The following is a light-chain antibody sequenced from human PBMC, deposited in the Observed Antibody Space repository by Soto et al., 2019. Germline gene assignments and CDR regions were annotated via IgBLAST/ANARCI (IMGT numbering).Light chain of an antibody. CDR2: GAS. Sequence: EIVLTQSPGTLSLSPGERATLSCRASQSVTANYLAWYQQKPGQAPRLVIYGASSRATGIPDRFSGRGSGTDFTLIINRLEPEDFAVYHCQQYGSSPLTFGGGTKVEIK. CDR1: QSVTANY. V-gene: IGKV3-20*01. J-gene: IGKJ4*01. CDR3: QQYGSSPLT.